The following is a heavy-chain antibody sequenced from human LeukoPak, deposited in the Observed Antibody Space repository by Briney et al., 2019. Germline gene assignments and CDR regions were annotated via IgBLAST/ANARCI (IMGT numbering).Heavy chain of an antibody. V-gene: IGHV3-48*03. CDR2: ISSSGSTI. J-gene: IGHJ4*02. D-gene: IGHD4-17*01. CDR3: ARMTTVTPSDY. CDR1: GFTFSSYE. Sequence: PGGSLRLSCAASGFTFSSYEMNWVRQAPGKGLEWVSYISSSGSTIYYADSVKGRFTISRDNAKNSLYLQMNSLRAEDTAVYYCARMTTVTPSDYWGQGTLVTVPS.